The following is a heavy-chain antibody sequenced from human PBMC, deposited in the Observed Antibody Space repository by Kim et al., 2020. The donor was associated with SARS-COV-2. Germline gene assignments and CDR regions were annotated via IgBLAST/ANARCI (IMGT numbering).Heavy chain of an antibody. J-gene: IGHJ4*02. V-gene: IGHV4-39*01. Sequence: PSLTSRVTISGDTSKTQFSLRLSSVTAADTAVYYCARQGATILVPVVGFDYWGQGTLVTVSS. D-gene: IGHD1-26*01. CDR3: ARQGATILVPVVGFDY.